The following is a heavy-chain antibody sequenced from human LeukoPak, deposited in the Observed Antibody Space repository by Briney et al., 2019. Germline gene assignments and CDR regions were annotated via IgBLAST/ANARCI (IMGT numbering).Heavy chain of an antibody. J-gene: IGHJ4*02. CDR1: GYSISSGYY. CDR2: IYHSGST. CDR3: AREYSSSSGRGI. D-gene: IGHD6-6*01. V-gene: IGHV4-38-2*02. Sequence: SETLSLTCTVSGYSISSGYYWGWIRQPPGKGLEWIGGIYHSGSTYYNPSLKSRVTISVDTSKNQFSLKLSSVTAADTAVYYCAREYSSSSGRGIWGQGTLVTVSS.